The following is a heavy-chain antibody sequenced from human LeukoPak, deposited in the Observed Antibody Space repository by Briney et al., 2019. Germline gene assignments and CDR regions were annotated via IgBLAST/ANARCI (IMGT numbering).Heavy chain of an antibody. CDR2: VYWDDNK. CDR1: GFSLFSSGVG. Sequence: SGPTLVHPTPALTLTFTFTGFSLFSSGVGVGWIRQPPGRALEWLALVYWDDNKLYSPSLKSRLTITKYASTHQVVLTLTNMDPVDTATYYCAHYGDYRFLYYFDHWGQGAPVTVSS. V-gene: IGHV2-5*02. CDR3: AHYGDYRFLYYFDH. D-gene: IGHD4-17*01. J-gene: IGHJ4*02.